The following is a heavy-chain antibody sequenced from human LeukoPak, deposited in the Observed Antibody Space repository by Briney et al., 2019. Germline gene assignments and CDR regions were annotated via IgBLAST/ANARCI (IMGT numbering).Heavy chain of an antibody. V-gene: IGHV3-7*01. CDR3: ARVPEYYYDSSGYLDY. Sequence: GGSLRLSCAASGFSFSSYWMSWVRQAPGKGLEWVANIKQDGSEKYYVDSVKGRFTISRDNAKNSLYLQMNSLRAEDTAVYYCARVPEYYYDSSGYLDYWGQGTLVTVSS. CDR2: IKQDGSEK. J-gene: IGHJ4*02. D-gene: IGHD3-22*01. CDR1: GFSFSSYW.